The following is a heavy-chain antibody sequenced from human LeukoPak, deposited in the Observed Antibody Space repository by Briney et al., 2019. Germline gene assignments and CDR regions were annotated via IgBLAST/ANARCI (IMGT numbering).Heavy chain of an antibody. CDR1: GATFRSSV. CDR2: ITPIFGTT. D-gene: IGHD2-2*01. J-gene: IGHJ4*02. CDR3: ARDGLKNDIVVVPAAMFY. Sequence: ASVKVSCKASGATFRSSVISWVRQAPGQGLEWMGGITPIFGTTNYAQKFQGRVTITADESTSTAYMELSSLRSEDTAVYYCARDGLKNDIVVVPAAMFYWGQGTLVTVSS. V-gene: IGHV1-69*13.